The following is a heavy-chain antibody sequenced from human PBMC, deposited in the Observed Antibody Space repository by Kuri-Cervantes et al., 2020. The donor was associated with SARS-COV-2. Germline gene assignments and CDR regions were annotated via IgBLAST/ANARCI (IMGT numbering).Heavy chain of an antibody. V-gene: IGHV3-30-3*01. D-gene: IGHD3-10*02. CDR1: GFTFSSYA. J-gene: IGHJ4*02. Sequence: GESLKISCAASGFTFSSYAMHWVRQAPGKGLEWVAVISYDGSNKYYADSVKGRFTISRDNSKNTLYLQMNSLRAEDTAVYYCARDTVFGELDYWGQGTLVTVSS. CDR2: ISYDGSNK. CDR3: ARDTVFGELDY.